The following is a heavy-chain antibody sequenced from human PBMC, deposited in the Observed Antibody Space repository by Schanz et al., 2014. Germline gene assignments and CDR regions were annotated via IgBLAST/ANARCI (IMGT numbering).Heavy chain of an antibody. CDR3: ARGLRPFAELSAY. V-gene: IGHV3-11*05. CDR2: ISSGSSYA. CDR1: GFTFRDYY. J-gene: IGHJ4*02. D-gene: IGHD3-10*01. Sequence: QVQLVESGGGLVKPGGSLRLSCAASGFTFRDYYMSWIRQAPGKGLEWVSDISSGSSYANYADSVKGRFTISRDNAKNSLYLQMNSLRAEDTAVYYCARGLRPFAELSAYWGQGTLVTVSS.